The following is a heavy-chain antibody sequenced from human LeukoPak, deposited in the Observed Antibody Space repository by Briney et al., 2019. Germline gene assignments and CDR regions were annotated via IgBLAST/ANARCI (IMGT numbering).Heavy chain of an antibody. J-gene: IGHJ4*02. D-gene: IGHD5-18*01. V-gene: IGHV3-7*01. CDR1: GFTFSRHS. Sequence: PGGSLRLSCAASGFTFSRHSMSWVRQAPGKGLEWVANIKPDGSEKYYVDSVKGRFTLSRDNAKKSLSLQMNSLRAEDTAVYYCARGLWIQECEYWGQGTPVTVSS. CDR3: ARGLWIQECEY. CDR2: IKPDGSEK.